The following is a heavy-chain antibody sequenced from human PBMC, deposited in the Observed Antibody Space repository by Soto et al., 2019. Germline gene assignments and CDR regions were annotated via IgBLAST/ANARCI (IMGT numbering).Heavy chain of an antibody. CDR1: GFTFSSYA. CDR2: ISYDGSNK. CDR3: ARGPYCGGDCLSPVNSGTLVY. Sequence: GGSLRLSCAASGFTFSSYAMHWVRQAPGKGLEWVAVISYDGSNKYYADSVKGRFTISRDNSKNTLYLQMNSLRAEDTAVYYCARGPYCGGDCLSPVNSGTLVYWGQGTLVTVSS. D-gene: IGHD2-21*02. J-gene: IGHJ4*02. V-gene: IGHV3-30-3*01.